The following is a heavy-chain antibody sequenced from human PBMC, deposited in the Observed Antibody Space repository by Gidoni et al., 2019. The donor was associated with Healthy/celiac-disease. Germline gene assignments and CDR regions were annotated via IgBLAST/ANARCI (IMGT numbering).Heavy chain of an antibody. Sequence: EVQLLESGGGLVQPGGSLRLSCAASGFTFSSYAMSWVRQAPGKGLEWVSAISGSGGSTYYADSVKGRFTISRDNSKNTLYLQMNSLRAEDTAVYYCAKVPLYDFWSGYSPGPLIWGQGTMVTVSS. V-gene: IGHV3-23*01. CDR2: ISGSGGST. D-gene: IGHD3-3*01. CDR1: GFTFSSYA. J-gene: IGHJ3*02. CDR3: AKVPLYDFWSGYSPGPLI.